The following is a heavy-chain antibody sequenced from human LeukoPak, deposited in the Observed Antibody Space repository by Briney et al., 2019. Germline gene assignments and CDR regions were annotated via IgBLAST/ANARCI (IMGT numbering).Heavy chain of an antibody. J-gene: IGHJ4*02. CDR2: ISYDGSNK. V-gene: IGHV3-30*04. CDR1: GFTFSSYA. CDR3: ARDDSSTSCFPDY. D-gene: IGHD2-2*01. Sequence: GGSLRLSCAASGFTFSSYAMHWVRQAPGKGLEWVAVISYDGSNKYYADSVKGRFTISRDNAKNSLYLQMNSLRAEDTAVYYCARDDSSTSCFPDYWGQGTLVTVSS.